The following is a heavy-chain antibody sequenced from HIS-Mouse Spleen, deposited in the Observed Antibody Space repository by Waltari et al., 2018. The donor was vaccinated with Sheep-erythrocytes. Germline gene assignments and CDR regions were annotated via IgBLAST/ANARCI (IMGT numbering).Heavy chain of an antibody. Sequence: QITLKESGPTLVKPTQTLTLTFTFSGFSLSTSRVGVGLIRQPPGKALEWLTLIYWNDDKRYSPSLKSRLTITKDTSKNQVVLTMTNMDPVDTATYYGAHRRAAMVTWDYWGQGTLVTVSS. CDR3: AHRRAAMVTWDY. CDR1: GFSLSTSRVG. CDR2: IYWNDDK. V-gene: IGHV2-5*01. J-gene: IGHJ4*02. D-gene: IGHD5-18*01.